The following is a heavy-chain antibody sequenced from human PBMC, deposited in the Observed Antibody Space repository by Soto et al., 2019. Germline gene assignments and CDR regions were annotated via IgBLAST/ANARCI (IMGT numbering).Heavy chain of an antibody. Sequence: GASVKVSCKASGYTFTSYAMHWVRQAPGQRLEWMGWINAGNGNTKYSQKFQGRVTITRDTSASTAYMELSSLRSEDTAVYYCARVSDNLTGKSYYFDYWGQGTMVTVSS. J-gene: IGHJ4*03. V-gene: IGHV1-3*01. CDR3: ARVSDNLTGKSYYFDY. CDR1: GYTFTSYA. D-gene: IGHD3-9*01. CDR2: INAGNGNT.